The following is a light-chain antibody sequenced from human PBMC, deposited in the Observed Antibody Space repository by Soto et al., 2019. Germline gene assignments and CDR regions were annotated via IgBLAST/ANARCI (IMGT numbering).Light chain of an antibody. V-gene: IGKV1-33*01. CDR3: QQYDNLPPIA. J-gene: IGKJ5*01. CDR1: QSIGRY. CDR2: DAS. Sequence: DIQLTQSPASLSASVGDRVTITCRASQSIGRYLNWYQQKPGKAPKLLIYDASNLETGVPSRFSGSGSGTDFTFTISSLQPEDIATYYCQQYDNLPPIAVGQGTRLEIK.